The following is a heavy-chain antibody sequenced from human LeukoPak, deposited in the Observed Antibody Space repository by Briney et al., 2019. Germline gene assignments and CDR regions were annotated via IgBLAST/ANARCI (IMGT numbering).Heavy chain of an antibody. J-gene: IGHJ4*02. CDR1: GGSISSYY. Sequence: SETLSLTCTVSGGSISSYYWSWIRQPPGKGLEWIGYIYYSGSTNYNPSLKSRVTISVDTSKNRFSLKLSSVTAADTAVYYCARESIAVAGIYYFDYWGQGTLVTVSS. CDR2: IYYSGST. CDR3: ARESIAVAGIYYFDY. V-gene: IGHV4-59*01. D-gene: IGHD6-19*01.